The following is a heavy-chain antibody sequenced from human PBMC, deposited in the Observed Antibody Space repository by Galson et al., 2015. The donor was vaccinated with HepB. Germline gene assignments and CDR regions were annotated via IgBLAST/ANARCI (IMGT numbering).Heavy chain of an antibody. D-gene: IGHD5-18*01. V-gene: IGHV3-30*02. Sequence: SLRLSCAASGFTFSSYGMHWVRQAPGKGLEWVAFIRYDGSNKYYADSVKGRFTISRDNSKNTLYLQMNSLRAEDTAVYYCAKEAGGYTAMVMGLDYWGQGTLVTVSS. CDR3: AKEAGGYTAMVMGLDY. J-gene: IGHJ4*02. CDR2: IRYDGSNK. CDR1: GFTFSSYG.